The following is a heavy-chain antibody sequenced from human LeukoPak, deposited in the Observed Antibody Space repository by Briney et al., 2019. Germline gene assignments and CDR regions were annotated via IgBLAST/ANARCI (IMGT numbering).Heavy chain of an antibody. V-gene: IGHV1-24*01. CDR2: FDPEDGET. Sequence: ASVKVSCKVSGYTLTELSMHWVRQAPGKGLEWMGGFDPEDGETIYAQKFQGRVTMTEDTSTDTAYMELSSLGSEDTAVYYCATGGYRSYYNTARGDYWGQGTLVTVSS. CDR1: GYTLTELS. J-gene: IGHJ4*02. CDR3: ATGGYRSYYNTARGDY. D-gene: IGHD3-10*01.